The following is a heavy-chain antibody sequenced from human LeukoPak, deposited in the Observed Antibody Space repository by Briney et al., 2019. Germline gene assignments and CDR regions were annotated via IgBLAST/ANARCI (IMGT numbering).Heavy chain of an antibody. CDR1: GFTFSSYS. Sequence: PGGSLRLSCAASGFTFSSYSMNWVRQAPGKGLEWVSSISSSSSYIYYADSVKGRFTISRDNAKNSLYLQMNSLRAEDTAVYYCARNYYYDSSGYYPFDYWGQRTLVTVSS. J-gene: IGHJ4*02. D-gene: IGHD3-22*01. CDR3: ARNYYYDSSGYYPFDY. V-gene: IGHV3-21*01. CDR2: ISSSSSYI.